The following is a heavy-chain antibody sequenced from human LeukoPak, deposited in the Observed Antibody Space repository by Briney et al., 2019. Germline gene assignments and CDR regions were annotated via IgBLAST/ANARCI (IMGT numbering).Heavy chain of an antibody. V-gene: IGHV1-46*01. CDR1: GYSFISHS. J-gene: IGHJ4*02. CDR2: INPSGGST. D-gene: IGHD1-26*01. Sequence: ASVKVSCKASGYSFISHSMHWVRQAPGQGLEWMGIINPSGGSTSNAQKFQGRVTMTGDTSTSTVYMEVSSLTSEDTAVYYCARDLGEDQWELIFDYWGQGTLVTVSS. CDR3: ARDLGEDQWELIFDY.